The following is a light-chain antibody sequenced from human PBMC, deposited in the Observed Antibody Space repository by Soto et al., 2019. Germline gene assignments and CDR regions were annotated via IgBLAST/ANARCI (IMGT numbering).Light chain of an antibody. J-gene: IGKJ5*01. CDR2: GAS. CDR3: QQYNNWPPIT. V-gene: IGKV3D-15*01. Sequence: EIVMTQSPATLSVSPGERATLSCRASQSVSSNLAWYQQKPGQAPRLLIYGASTRATGIPLRFSGSGSGTPFTPTISSLQSEDFAVYYCQQYNNWPPITFGHGTRLEIK. CDR1: QSVSSN.